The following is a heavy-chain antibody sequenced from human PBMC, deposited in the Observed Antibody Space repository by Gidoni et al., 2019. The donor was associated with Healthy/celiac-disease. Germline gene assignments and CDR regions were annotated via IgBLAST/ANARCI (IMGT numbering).Heavy chain of an antibody. CDR1: GGSISSSSYY. V-gene: IGHV4-39*01. D-gene: IGHD1-26*01. Sequence: QLQLQESGPGLVKPSETLSLTCTVSGGSISSSSYYWGWIRQPPGKGLEWIGSIYYSGSTYYNPSLKSRVTISVDTSKNQFSLKLSSVTAADTAVYYCARHEWELPGDYFDYWGQGTLVTVSS. J-gene: IGHJ4*02. CDR2: IYYSGST. CDR3: ARHEWELPGDYFDY.